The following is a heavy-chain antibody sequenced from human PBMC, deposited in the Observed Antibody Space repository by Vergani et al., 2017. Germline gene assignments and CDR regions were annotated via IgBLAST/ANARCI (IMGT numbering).Heavy chain of an antibody. J-gene: IGHJ4*02. D-gene: IGHD3-22*01. Sequence: QVQLVQSGAEVKKPGSSVKVSCKASGGTFSSYGISWVRQAPGQGLEWMGWISAYNGNTNYAQKLQGRVTMTTDTSTSTAYMELRSLRSDDTAVYYCARSPYYYDSSGPARTYYFDYWGQGTLVTVSS. CDR1: GGTFSSYG. CDR3: ARSPYYYDSSGPARTYYFDY. CDR2: ISAYNGNT. V-gene: IGHV1-18*01.